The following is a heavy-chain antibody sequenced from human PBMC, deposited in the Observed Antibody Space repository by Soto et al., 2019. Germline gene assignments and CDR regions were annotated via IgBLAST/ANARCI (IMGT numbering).Heavy chain of an antibody. CDR3: AKDPGYSGYDSHFDY. CDR1: GFTFSNYA. J-gene: IGHJ4*02. CDR2: MSYDASNK. Sequence: GGSLRLSCAASGFTFSNYAIHWVRQAPGKGLEWVAVMSYDASNKYYADSVKGRFTMSRDNSKNTLYLQMHSLRAEDTAVYYCAKDPGYSGYDSHFDYWGQGTLVTVSS. D-gene: IGHD5-12*01. V-gene: IGHV3-30*18.